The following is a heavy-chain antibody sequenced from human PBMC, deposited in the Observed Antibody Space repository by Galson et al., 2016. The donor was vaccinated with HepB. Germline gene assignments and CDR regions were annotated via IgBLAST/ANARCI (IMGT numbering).Heavy chain of an antibody. Sequence: VPGKGLEWVSSITWNSGSKGYADSVKGRFTISRDNAKNSLYLQMNSLRPEDTALYYCAKGFYGDFPSWFDPWGQGTLVTVSS. D-gene: IGHD4-17*01. V-gene: IGHV3-9*01. CDR2: ITWNSGSK. CDR3: AKGFYGDFPSWFDP. J-gene: IGHJ5*02.